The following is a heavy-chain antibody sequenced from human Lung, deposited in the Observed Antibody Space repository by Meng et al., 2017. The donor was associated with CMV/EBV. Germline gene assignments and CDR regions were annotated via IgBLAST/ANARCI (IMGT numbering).Heavy chain of an antibody. D-gene: IGHD1-26*01. CDR2: ISTYNDDK. Sequence: SVXVSCKTSGYTFTGYGISWVRQAPGQGLEWMGWISTYNDDKTYVQKFQTRVTMTTDRFTSTAYMELRNLRSDDTAVYYCARDRVGEPTFDYWGQGTLVTVSS. J-gene: IGHJ4*01. CDR3: ARDRVGEPTFDY. V-gene: IGHV1-18*01. CDR1: GYTFTGYG.